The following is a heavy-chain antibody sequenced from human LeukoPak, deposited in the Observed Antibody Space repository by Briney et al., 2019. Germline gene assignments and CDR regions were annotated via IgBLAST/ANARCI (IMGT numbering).Heavy chain of an antibody. Sequence: GGSLRLSCAASGFTFNSYAMSWVRQAPGKGLEWVSAISGSGDYTYYADSVKGRFTISRDNSKNTLYLQMNSLRAEDTAVYYCAKDGGDTIFGVVRGYYYYYYMDVWGKGTTVTVSS. CDR2: ISGSGDYT. CDR3: AKDGGDTIFGVVRGYYYYYYMDV. J-gene: IGHJ6*03. D-gene: IGHD3-3*01. V-gene: IGHV3-23*01. CDR1: GFTFNSYA.